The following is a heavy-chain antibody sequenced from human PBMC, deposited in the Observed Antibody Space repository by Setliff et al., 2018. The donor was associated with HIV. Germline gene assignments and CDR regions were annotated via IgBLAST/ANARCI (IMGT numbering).Heavy chain of an antibody. CDR1: GGSISSGGHY. D-gene: IGHD3-10*01. J-gene: IGHJ4*02. V-gene: IGHV4-31*03. CDR3: ARVPSGLWFGKWGN. CDR2: ISNSGST. Sequence: SETLSLTCSVSGGSISSGGHYWNWIRQHPGRGLEWIGYISNSGSTYYNPSLKGRLTIPVDPSKNHFSLNLTSVTAADTAVYYCARVPSGLWFGKWGNWGQGTLVTVSS.